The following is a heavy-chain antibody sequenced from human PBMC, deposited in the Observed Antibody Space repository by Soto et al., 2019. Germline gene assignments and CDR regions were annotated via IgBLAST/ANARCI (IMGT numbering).Heavy chain of an antibody. CDR2: ISYDGSNK. J-gene: IGHJ5*02. CDR1: GFTFSSYG. Sequence: QVQLVESGGGVVQPGRSLRLSCAASGFTFSSYGMHWVRQAPGKGLEWVAVISYDGSNKYYADSVKGRFTISRDNSKNTLYLQMNSLRAEDTAVYYCAKDLTRSVTTEVDWLDPWGQGTLVTVSS. V-gene: IGHV3-30*18. CDR3: AKDLTRSVTTEVDWLDP. D-gene: IGHD4-17*01.